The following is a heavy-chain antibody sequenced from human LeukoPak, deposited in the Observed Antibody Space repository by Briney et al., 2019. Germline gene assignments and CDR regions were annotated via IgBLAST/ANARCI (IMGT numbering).Heavy chain of an antibody. J-gene: IGHJ6*02. D-gene: IGHD3-10*01. V-gene: IGHV3-30*03. Sequence: GGSLRLSCAASGFTFSSYGLHWVRQAPGKGLEWVAVISYDGSNKYYVDSVKGRFTISRDNSKNTLYLQMNSLRAEDTAVYYCASGRARGYYYYGMDVWGQGTTVTVSS. CDR1: GFTFSSYG. CDR2: ISYDGSNK. CDR3: ASGRARGYYYYGMDV.